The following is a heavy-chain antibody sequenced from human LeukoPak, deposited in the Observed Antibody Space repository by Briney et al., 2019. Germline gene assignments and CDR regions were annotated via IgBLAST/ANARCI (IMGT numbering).Heavy chain of an antibody. CDR2: INHSGST. CDR3: ARPFLEGMPAEIFDY. V-gene: IGHV4-34*01. D-gene: IGHD1-1*01. CDR1: GGSFSGYY. Sequence: SETLSLTCAVYGGSFSGYYWSWIRQPPGKGLEWIGEINHSGSTNYNPSLKSRVTISVDTSKNQFSLKLSSVTAADTAVYYCARPFLEGMPAEIFDYGGKGTLVTVPS. J-gene: IGHJ4*02.